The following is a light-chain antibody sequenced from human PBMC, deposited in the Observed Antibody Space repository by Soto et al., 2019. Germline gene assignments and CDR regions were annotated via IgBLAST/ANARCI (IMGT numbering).Light chain of an antibody. Sequence: EIVLTQSPGTLSLSPGERATLSCRASQSVSSSYLAWFQHKPGQAPRLLIYGASSRATGIPDRFSGSGSGTDFTLTISRLEPEDFAVYYCQQSGSSPGTFGQGTKVDIK. CDR2: GAS. V-gene: IGKV3-20*01. CDR1: QSVSSSY. J-gene: IGKJ1*01. CDR3: QQSGSSPGT.